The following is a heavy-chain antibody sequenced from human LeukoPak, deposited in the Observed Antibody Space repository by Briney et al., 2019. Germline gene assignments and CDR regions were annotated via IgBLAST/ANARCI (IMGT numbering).Heavy chain of an antibody. CDR1: GFIFSGYG. V-gene: IGHV3-30*03. Sequence: GRSLRLSCAASGFIFSGYGMHWVRQAPGKGLEWVALISHDGNHKHYADSVKGRFIISRDNAKNSLYLQMNSLRAEDTAVYYCARDVGARDIWGQGTMVTVSS. CDR3: ARDVGARDI. CDR2: ISHDGNHK. J-gene: IGHJ3*02. D-gene: IGHD3-10*01.